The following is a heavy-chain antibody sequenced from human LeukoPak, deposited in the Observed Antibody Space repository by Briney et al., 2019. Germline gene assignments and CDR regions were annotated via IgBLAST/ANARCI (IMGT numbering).Heavy chain of an antibody. V-gene: IGHV3-74*01. CDR1: GFTFSSYW. Sequence: GGSLRLSCAASGFTFSSYWMHWVRQAPGKGLVWVSRINSDGSSTSYADSVKGRFTISRDNAKNTLYLQMNSLRAEDTAVYYCAKVEDAYCGGDCYPSGGWGQGTLVTVSS. CDR3: AKVEDAYCGGDCYPSGG. D-gene: IGHD2-21*02. CDR2: INSDGSST. J-gene: IGHJ4*02.